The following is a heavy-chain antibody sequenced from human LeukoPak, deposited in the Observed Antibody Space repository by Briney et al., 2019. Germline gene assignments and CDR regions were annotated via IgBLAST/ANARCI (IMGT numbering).Heavy chain of an antibody. J-gene: IGHJ6*03. CDR2: IIPIFGTA. V-gene: IGHV1-69*13. Sequence: EASVKVSCKASGGTFSSYAISWVRQAPGQGLEWMGGIIPIFGTANYAQKFQGRVTITADESTSTAYMELSSLRSEDTAVYYCALASENYDILTGPYYYYMDVWGKGTTVTVSS. D-gene: IGHD3-9*01. CDR3: ALASENYDILTGPYYYYMDV. CDR1: GGTFSSYA.